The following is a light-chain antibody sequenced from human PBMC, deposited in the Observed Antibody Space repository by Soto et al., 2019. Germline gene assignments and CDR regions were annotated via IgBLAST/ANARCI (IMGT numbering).Light chain of an antibody. V-gene: IGLV2-23*02. CDR3: CSSAGGGTYV. J-gene: IGLJ1*01. CDR2: EVT. Sequence: QSVLTQPASVSGSPGQAIAISCTGTSSDVGNYDLVSWYQQHPGKAPKLMIYEVTKRPSGVSSRFSGSKSGNTASLTISGLQAEDEADYYCCSSAGGGTYVFGTGTKVPVL. CDR1: SSDVGNYDL.